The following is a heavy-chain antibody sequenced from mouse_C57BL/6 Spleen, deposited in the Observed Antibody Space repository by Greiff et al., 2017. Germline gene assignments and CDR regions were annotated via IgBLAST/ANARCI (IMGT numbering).Heavy chain of an antibody. V-gene: IGHV2-6*01. CDR2: IWGVGST. J-gene: IGHJ4*01. CDR1: GFSLTSYG. Sequence: VHLVESGPGLVAPSQSLSITCTVSGFSLTSYGVDWVRQSPGKGLEWLGVIWGVGSTNYNSALKSRLSISKDNSKSQVFLKMNSLQTDDTAMYYCARSHYYGSSQGAMDYWGQGTSVTVAS. CDR3: ARSHYYGSSQGAMDY. D-gene: IGHD1-1*01.